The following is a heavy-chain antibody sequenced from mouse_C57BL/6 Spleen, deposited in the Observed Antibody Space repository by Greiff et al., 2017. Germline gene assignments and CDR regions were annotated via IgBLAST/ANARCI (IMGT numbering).Heavy chain of an antibody. V-gene: IGHV1-54*01. CDR1: GYAFTNYL. CDR2: INPGSGGT. J-gene: IGHJ3*01. Sequence: VQLQQSGAELVRPGTSVKVSCKASGYAFTNYLIEWVKQRPGQGLEWIGVINPGSGGTNYNEKFKGKATLTADKSSSTAYMQLSSLPSEDSAVYFCARGTITTVVPPWFAYWGQVTLVTVSA. CDR3: ARGTITTVVPPWFAY. D-gene: IGHD1-1*01.